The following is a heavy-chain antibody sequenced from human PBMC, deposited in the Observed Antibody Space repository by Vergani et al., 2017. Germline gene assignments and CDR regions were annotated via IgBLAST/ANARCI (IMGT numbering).Heavy chain of an antibody. J-gene: IGHJ6*02. Sequence: QVQLVQSGAEVKKPGSSVKVSCKASGGTFSSYAISWVRQAPGQGLEWMGGIIPIFGTANYAQKFQGRVTIPADESTSTAYMELSSLRSEDTAVYYCATRYCSSTSCYGSYYYYYGMDVWGQGTTVTVSS. V-gene: IGHV1-69*12. CDR1: GGTFSSYA. CDR3: ATRYCSSTSCYGSYYYYYGMDV. CDR2: IIPIFGTA. D-gene: IGHD2-2*01.